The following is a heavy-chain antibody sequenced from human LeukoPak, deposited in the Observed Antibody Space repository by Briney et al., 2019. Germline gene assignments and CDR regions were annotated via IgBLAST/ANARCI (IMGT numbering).Heavy chain of an antibody. D-gene: IGHD3-22*01. Sequence: ASVKVSCKASGGTFSSYAISWVRQAPGQGLEWMGWISAYNGNTNYAQKLQGRVTMATDTSTSTAYMELRSLRSDDTAVYYCARNTPYYYDSSGYYLNWGQGTLVTVSS. CDR2: ISAYNGNT. CDR3: ARNTPYYYDSSGYYLN. CDR1: GGTFSSYA. V-gene: IGHV1-18*01. J-gene: IGHJ4*02.